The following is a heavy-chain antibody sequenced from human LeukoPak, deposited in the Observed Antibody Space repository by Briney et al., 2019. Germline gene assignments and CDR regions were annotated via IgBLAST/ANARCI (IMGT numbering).Heavy chain of an antibody. CDR1: GYSFTSYW. Sequence: GESLKISCKGSGYSFTSYWIAWVRQMPGKGLEWMGIIYPGDSDTRYSPSFQGQVTISADKSISTAYLQWSSLKASDTAMYYCARQAEEGATAGWFDPWGQGTLVTVSS. CDR3: ARQAEEGATAGWFDP. J-gene: IGHJ5*02. D-gene: IGHD1-26*01. V-gene: IGHV5-51*01. CDR2: IYPGDSDT.